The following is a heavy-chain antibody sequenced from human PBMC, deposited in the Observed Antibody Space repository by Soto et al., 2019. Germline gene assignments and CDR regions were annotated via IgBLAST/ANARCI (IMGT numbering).Heavy chain of an antibody. D-gene: IGHD2-8*01. CDR2: INPNSGGT. CDR1: GYTFTGYY. Sequence: QVQLVQSGAEVKKPGASVKVSCKASGYTFTGYYMHWVRQAPGQGLEWMGWINPNSGGTNYAQKFQGRVTMTRDTSISTAYMELSRLRSDDTAVYYCARDQRGIVLMVYAPNWFDPWGQGTLVTVSS. J-gene: IGHJ5*02. CDR3: ARDQRGIVLMVYAPNWFDP. V-gene: IGHV1-2*02.